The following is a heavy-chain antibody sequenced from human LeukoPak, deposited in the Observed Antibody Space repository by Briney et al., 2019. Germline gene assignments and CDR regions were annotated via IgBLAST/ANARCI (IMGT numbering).Heavy chain of an antibody. Sequence: PGGSLRLSCAASGFTFSSYGMSWVRQAPGKGPEWVSAISGSGGSTYYADSVKGRFTISRDSSKNTLYLQMNSLRAEDTAVYYCAKGATTLYYYYYYMDVWGKGTTVTISS. CDR3: AKGATTLYYYYYYMDV. CDR1: GFTFSSYG. CDR2: ISGSGGST. V-gene: IGHV3-23*01. D-gene: IGHD1-7*01. J-gene: IGHJ6*03.